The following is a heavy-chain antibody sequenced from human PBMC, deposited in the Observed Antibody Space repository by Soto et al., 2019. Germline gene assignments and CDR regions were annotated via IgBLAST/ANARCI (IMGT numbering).Heavy chain of an antibody. V-gene: IGHV1-69*01. J-gene: IGHJ6*02. CDR1: GGTFSSYA. D-gene: IGHD2-2*01. CDR3: ARSQGSSTSLEIYYYYYYGMDV. CDR2: IIPISETT. Sequence: QVQLVQSGAEVKKPGSSVKVSCKASGGTFSSYAIRWVRQAPGQGLEWMGGIIPISETTTYAQKFQGRVTITADEYKSTAYMELSSLRSEDTAVYYWARSQGSSTSLEIYYYYYYGMDVWGQGTTVTVSS.